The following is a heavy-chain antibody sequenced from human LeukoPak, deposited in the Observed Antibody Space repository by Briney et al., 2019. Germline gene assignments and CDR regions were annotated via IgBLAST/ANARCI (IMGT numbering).Heavy chain of an antibody. J-gene: IGHJ4*02. D-gene: IGHD6-19*01. CDR2: ISGSGGST. CDR1: GFIFSSYG. V-gene: IGHV3-23*01. Sequence: GGTLRLSCAASGFIFSSYGMSWVRQAPGKGLEWVSAISGSGGSTYYADSVKGRFTISRDNSKNTLYLQMNSLRAEDTAVYYCAKDHRSGWYVSYWGQGTLVTVSS. CDR3: AKDHRSGWYVSY.